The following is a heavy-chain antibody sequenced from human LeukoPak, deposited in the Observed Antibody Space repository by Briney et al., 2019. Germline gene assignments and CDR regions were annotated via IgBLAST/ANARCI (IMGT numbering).Heavy chain of an antibody. CDR3: ARGVYSPVVVIRSHIDY. V-gene: IGHV4-34*01. CDR1: GASISSDY. Sequence: SETLSLTCTVSGASISSDYWSWIRQPPGKGLEWIGEINHSGSTNYNPSLKSRVTISVDTSKNQFSLKLSSVTAADTAVYYCARGVYSPVVVIRSHIDYWGQGTLVTVSS. D-gene: IGHD3-22*01. J-gene: IGHJ4*02. CDR2: INHSGST.